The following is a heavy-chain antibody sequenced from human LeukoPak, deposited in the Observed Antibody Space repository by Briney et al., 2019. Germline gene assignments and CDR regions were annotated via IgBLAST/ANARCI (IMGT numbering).Heavy chain of an antibody. CDR3: AKHGGYSYRGGYYFDY. CDR2: ISGSGGST. V-gene: IGHV3-23*01. J-gene: IGHJ4*02. D-gene: IGHD5-18*01. CDR1: GFTFSSYA. Sequence: PGGSLRLSCAASGFTFSSYALSWVRQAPGKGLEWVSGISGSGGSTYYADSVKGRFTISRDNSKNTLYLQMNSLRAEDTAVYYCAKHGGYSYRGGYYFDYWGQGTLVTVSS.